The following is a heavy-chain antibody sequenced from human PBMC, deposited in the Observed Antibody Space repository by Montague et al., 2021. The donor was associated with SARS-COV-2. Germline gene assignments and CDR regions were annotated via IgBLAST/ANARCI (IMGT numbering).Heavy chain of an antibody. CDR1: GDSVLKIRPR. CDR3: TSGREGNYNVMDV. CDR2: THHEKKRYN. J-gene: IGHJ6*02. V-gene: IGHV6-1*01. D-gene: IGHD1-1*01. Sequence: CAISGDSVLKIRPRLDEDTSALQTHFDRLCRTHHEKKRYNDYAVSVRGRVTINPDTSKNQFSLQLNSVTPEDTAIYYCTSGREGNYNVMDVWGQGTTVTVSS.